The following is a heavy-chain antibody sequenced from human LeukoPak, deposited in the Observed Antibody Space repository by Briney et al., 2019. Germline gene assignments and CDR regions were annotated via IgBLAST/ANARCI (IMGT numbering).Heavy chain of an antibody. V-gene: IGHV4-61*02. CDR1: GDSISSGDYY. D-gene: IGHD6-19*01. J-gene: IGHJ4*02. CDR3: ARGLMQWLDSSYGLFDY. CDR2: ISSSGST. Sequence: SETLSLTCTVSGDSISSGDYYWSWIRQPAGKGLEWIGRISSSGSTNYNPSLKSRVTISVDTSKNQFSLKLSSVTAAGTAVYFCARGLMQWLDSSYGLFDYWGQGTLVTVSS.